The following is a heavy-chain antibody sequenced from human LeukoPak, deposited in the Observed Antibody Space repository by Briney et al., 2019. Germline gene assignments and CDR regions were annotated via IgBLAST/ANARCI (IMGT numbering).Heavy chain of an antibody. CDR1: GYTFTAYY. V-gene: IGHV1-2*02. J-gene: IGHJ6*02. Sequence: ASVKVSCKASGYTFTAYYMHWVRQAPGQGLEWMGWINPNSGGTNYAQKFQGRVTMTRDTSISTAYMELSRLRSDDTAVYYCARTKLSIVGATPSDPYYYYYGMDVWGQGTTVTVSS. D-gene: IGHD1-26*01. CDR3: ARTKLSIVGATPSDPYYYYYGMDV. CDR2: INPNSGGT.